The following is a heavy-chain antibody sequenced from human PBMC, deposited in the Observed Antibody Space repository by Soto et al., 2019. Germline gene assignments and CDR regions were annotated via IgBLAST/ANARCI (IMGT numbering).Heavy chain of an antibody. J-gene: IGHJ4*02. CDR2: ISNSGST. CDR3: ARTPLPNCGGDCYSGSPFDY. CDR1: GGSVISGVYY. V-gene: IGHV4-61*08. Sequence: SETLSLTCSVSGGSVISGVYYWMWIRQPPGKGLELIGYISNSGSTNYNPSLTSRVAISVDTSKNQFSLKLSSVTAADTAVYYCARTPLPNCGGDCYSGSPFDYWGQGTLVTVSS. D-gene: IGHD2-21*02.